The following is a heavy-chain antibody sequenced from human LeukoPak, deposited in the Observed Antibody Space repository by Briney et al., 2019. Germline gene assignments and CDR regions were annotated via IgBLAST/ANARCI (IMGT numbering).Heavy chain of an antibody. J-gene: IGHJ4*02. CDR3: ARSLDY. Sequence: GGSLRLSCAASGFRFSDFTMTWVRQAPGKGPEWVSAIGGRGGSKYYADSVKGRFTISRHNSKNTLYLQMNSLRAEDTAVYYCARSLDYWGQGTLVTVSS. V-gene: IGHV3-23*01. CDR2: IGGRGGSK. CDR1: GFRFSDFT.